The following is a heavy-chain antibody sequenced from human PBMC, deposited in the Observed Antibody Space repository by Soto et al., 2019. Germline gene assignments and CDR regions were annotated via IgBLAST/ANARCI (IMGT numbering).Heavy chain of an antibody. Sequence: EVQLVESGGGLVKPGGSLRLSCAASGFTFSSYSMNWVRQAPGKGLEWVSSISSSSSYIYYADSVKGRFTISRDNAKNSLYLQMKSLRAEDTAVYYCARDYRLTYYDFWSGYYTEYFDYWGQGTLVTVSS. J-gene: IGHJ4*02. CDR1: GFTFSSYS. D-gene: IGHD3-3*01. V-gene: IGHV3-21*01. CDR2: ISSSSSYI. CDR3: ARDYRLTYYDFWSGYYTEYFDY.